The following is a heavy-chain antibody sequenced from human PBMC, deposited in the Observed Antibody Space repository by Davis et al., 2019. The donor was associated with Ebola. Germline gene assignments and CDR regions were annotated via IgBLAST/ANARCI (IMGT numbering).Heavy chain of an antibody. D-gene: IGHD2-2*01. V-gene: IGHV4-61*01. CDR2: IYYSGST. CDR1: GGSVSSGSYY. CDR3: ARRGGFSGVPIDY. J-gene: IGHJ4*02. Sequence: MPGGSLRLSCTVSGGSVSSGSYYWSWIRQPPGKGLEWIGYIYYSGSTNYNPSLKSRVTISVDTSKNQFSLKLSSVTAADTAVYYCARRGGFSGVPIDYWGQGSLITVSS.